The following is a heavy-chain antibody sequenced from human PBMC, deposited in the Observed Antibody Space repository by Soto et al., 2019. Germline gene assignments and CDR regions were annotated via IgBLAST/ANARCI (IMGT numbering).Heavy chain of an antibody. Sequence: ESGGGVVQPGRSLRLSCAASGFTFNTYGMTWVRQAPGKGLEWVAVISYDGGRKFYADSVKGRFTISRDNSKNTVYLQVNSLRGEDTAVYYCAKDHTSGWSSDSWGQGTLVTVSS. V-gene: IGHV3-30*18. J-gene: IGHJ4*02. CDR3: AKDHTSGWSSDS. CDR1: GFTFNTYG. D-gene: IGHD6-19*01. CDR2: ISYDGGRK.